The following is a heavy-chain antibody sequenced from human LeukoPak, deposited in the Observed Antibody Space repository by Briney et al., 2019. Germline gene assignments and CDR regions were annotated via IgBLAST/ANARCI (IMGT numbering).Heavy chain of an antibody. D-gene: IGHD6-13*01. V-gene: IGHV3-20*04. CDR3: ARAGAAAGLDAFDI. CDR1: GFTFDDYG. CDR2: INWNGGST. Sequence: GGSLRLSCAPSGFTFDDYGMSWVRQAPGKGLEWVSGINWNGGSTGYAGFVKGRYDISRDNAKHSLYLQMNSLRAEDTALYYCARAGAAAGLDAFDIWGQGTMVTVSS. J-gene: IGHJ3*02.